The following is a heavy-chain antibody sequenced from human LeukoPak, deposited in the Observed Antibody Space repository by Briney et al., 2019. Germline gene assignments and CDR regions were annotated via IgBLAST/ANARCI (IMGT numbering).Heavy chain of an antibody. CDR2: IYSGGST. CDR3: ARGGDSLHY. J-gene: IGHJ4*02. Sequence: GGSLRLSCAASGFTVSSNFMTWVRQAPGKGLEWVSVIYSGGSTYYADSVKDRFTISRDNTKNMLYLQMNSLRAEDTAVYYCARGGDSLHYWGQGTLVTVSS. CDR1: GFTVSSNF. D-gene: IGHD3-10*01. V-gene: IGHV3-66*01.